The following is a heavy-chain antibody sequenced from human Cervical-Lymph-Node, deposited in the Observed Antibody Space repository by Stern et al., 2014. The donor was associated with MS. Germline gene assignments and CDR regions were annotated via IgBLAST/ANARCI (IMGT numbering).Heavy chain of an antibody. J-gene: IGHJ3*02. Sequence: QVQLQESSPGLVKPSETLSLTCTVSGGSIISSSYFWGWIRQPPGKGLEWIGSIYSSGSTFYNPSLKSRVTLSGDTSKNPFSLRLPSVTAADTAVFYCARVRGDDSFDIWGQGTMVTVSS. CDR1: GGSIISSSYF. CDR2: IYSSGST. CDR3: ARVRGDDSFDI. D-gene: IGHD3-10*01. V-gene: IGHV4-39*01.